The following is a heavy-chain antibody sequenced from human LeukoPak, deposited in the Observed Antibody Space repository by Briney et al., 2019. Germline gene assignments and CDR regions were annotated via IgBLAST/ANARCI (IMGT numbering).Heavy chain of an antibody. D-gene: IGHD3-10*01. J-gene: IGHJ3*02. CDR3: ARQIIGVGHALDI. Sequence: PGGSLRLSCAASGFTFSSYWMHWVRQAPGKGLVLVSRIYSDGTGTNYADSVKGRFTISRDNAKNTLYLQMNSLRAEDTAVYYCARQIIGVGHALDIWGQGTMVTVSS. CDR2: IYSDGTGT. CDR1: GFTFSSYW. V-gene: IGHV3-74*01.